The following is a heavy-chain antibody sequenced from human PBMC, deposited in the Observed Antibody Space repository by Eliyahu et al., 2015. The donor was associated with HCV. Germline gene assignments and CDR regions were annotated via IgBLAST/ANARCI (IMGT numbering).Heavy chain of an antibody. Sequence: EVQLVESGGGLVQPGGSLRLSCAASGFXVSSXYMSWVRQAPGKGLEWVSIIYSGGSTYSADSVKGRFTISRDNSKNTLYLQMNSLRAEDTAVYYCARAERLQWLAPFDYWGQGTLVTVSS. CDR3: ARAERLQWLAPFDY. CDR1: GFXVSSXY. V-gene: IGHV3-66*01. D-gene: IGHD6-19*01. J-gene: IGHJ4*02. CDR2: IYSGGST.